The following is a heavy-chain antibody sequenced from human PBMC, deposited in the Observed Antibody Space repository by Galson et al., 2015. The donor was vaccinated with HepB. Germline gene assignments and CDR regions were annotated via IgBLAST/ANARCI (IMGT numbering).Heavy chain of an antibody. CDR3: ARRMSVAGEPTLYYFDY. V-gene: IGHV1-69*06. J-gene: IGHJ4*02. CDR1: GGTFSSYA. D-gene: IGHD3-10*01. CDR2: IIPIFDTA. Sequence: SVKVSCKASGGTFSSYAISWVRQAPGQGLEWMGGIIPIFDTANYAQKFQGRVTITADKSTSTAYMELSSLRSEDTAVYYCARRMSVAGEPTLYYFDYWGQGTLVTVSS.